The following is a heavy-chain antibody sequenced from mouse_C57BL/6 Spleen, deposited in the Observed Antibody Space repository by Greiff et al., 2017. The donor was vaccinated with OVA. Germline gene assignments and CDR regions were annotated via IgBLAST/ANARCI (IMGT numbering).Heavy chain of an antibody. CDR2: INPNNGGT. CDR1: GYTFTDYN. V-gene: IGHV1-22*01. J-gene: IGHJ2*01. D-gene: IGHD1-1*01. Sequence: VQLQQSGPELVKPGASVKMSCKASGYTFTDYNMHWVKQSHGKSLEWIGYINPNNGGTSYNQKFKGKATLTVNKSSSTAYMELRSLTSEDSAVYYCARDSYYYGSSHYWGQGTTLTVSS. CDR3: ARDSYYYGSSHY.